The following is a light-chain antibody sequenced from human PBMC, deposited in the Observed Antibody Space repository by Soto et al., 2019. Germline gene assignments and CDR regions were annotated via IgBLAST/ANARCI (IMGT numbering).Light chain of an antibody. CDR2: DDS. V-gene: IGLV3-21*02. CDR1: NIGRKS. CDR3: QVWDSSSDHVV. Sequence: SYELTQPPSVSVAPGQTARITCGGNNIGRKSVHWYQQKPGQAPVLVVYDDSDRPSGIPERFSGSNSGNTATLTISRVDAGDEADYYCQVWDSSSDHVVFGGGTKLTVL. J-gene: IGLJ2*01.